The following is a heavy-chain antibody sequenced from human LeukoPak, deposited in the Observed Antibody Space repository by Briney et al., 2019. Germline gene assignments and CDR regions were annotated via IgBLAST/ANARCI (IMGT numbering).Heavy chain of an antibody. CDR3: ARAEGRVYDSSGYYFAFDI. J-gene: IGHJ3*02. V-gene: IGHV1-2*02. CDR1: GYTFTGYY. Sequence: ASVKVSCKASGYTFTGYYMHWVRQAPGQGLEWMGWINPNSGGTNYVQKFQGRVTMTRDTSISTAYMELSRLRSDDTAVYYCARAEGRVYDSSGYYFAFDIWGQGTMVTVSS. D-gene: IGHD3-22*01. CDR2: INPNSGGT.